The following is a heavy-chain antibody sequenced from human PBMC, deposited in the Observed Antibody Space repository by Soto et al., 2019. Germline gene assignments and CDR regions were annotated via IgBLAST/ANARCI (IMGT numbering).Heavy chain of an antibody. Sequence: EVQLVESGGGLVKPGGSLRLSCAASGFTFSSYSMNWVRQAPGKGLEWVSSISSSSSYIYYADSVKGRFTISRDNAKNSLYLQMNSLRAEDTAVYYSASEDPYCGGDCYSFYWGQGTLVTVSS. J-gene: IGHJ4*02. CDR3: ASEDPYCGGDCYSFY. CDR2: ISSSSSYI. V-gene: IGHV3-21*01. CDR1: GFTFSSYS. D-gene: IGHD2-21*02.